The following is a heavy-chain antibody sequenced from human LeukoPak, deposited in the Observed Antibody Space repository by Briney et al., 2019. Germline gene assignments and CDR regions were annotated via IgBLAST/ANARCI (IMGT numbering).Heavy chain of an antibody. CDR1: GYNFPIYW. J-gene: IGHJ6*03. Sequence: GEPLEISCKGSGYNFPIYWIGWVRQMPGKGLEWMGIIYPDDSNTIYSPSFQGQVTISADKSISTAYLEWSSLKASDTAMYYCARQGAAGKYYYYYMDVWGKGTTVTVSS. V-gene: IGHV5-51*01. D-gene: IGHD6-13*01. CDR3: ARQGAAGKYYYYYMDV. CDR2: IYPDDSNT.